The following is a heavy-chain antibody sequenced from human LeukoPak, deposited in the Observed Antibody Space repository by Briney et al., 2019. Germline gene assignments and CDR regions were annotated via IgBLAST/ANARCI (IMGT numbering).Heavy chain of an antibody. D-gene: IGHD3-9*01. CDR1: GFTFRNYA. V-gene: IGHV3-23*01. CDR3: VKWGDYDILTGYYASDY. J-gene: IGHJ4*02. CDR2: VSGRDGST. Sequence: GGSLRLSCAASGFTFRNYAMSWVRQAPGKGLEWVSAVSGRDGSTYYADSVKGRFTISRDNSKNTLYLQMNSLRAEDTAVYYCVKWGDYDILTGYYASDYWGQGTLVTVSS.